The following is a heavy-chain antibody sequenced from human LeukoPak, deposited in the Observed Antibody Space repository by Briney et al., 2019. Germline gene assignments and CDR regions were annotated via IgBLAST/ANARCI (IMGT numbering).Heavy chain of an antibody. Sequence: GGSLRLSCAASGFTFSSYWMHWVRQAPGKGLVWVSQIKSDGSSTTYADSVKGRFTISRDNAKNTLNLLMNNLRAEDTAVYYCARAVGPFDFWGQGTMVTVSA. CDR1: GFTFSSYW. CDR2: IKSDGSST. V-gene: IGHV3-74*01. CDR3: ARAVGPFDF. J-gene: IGHJ3*01.